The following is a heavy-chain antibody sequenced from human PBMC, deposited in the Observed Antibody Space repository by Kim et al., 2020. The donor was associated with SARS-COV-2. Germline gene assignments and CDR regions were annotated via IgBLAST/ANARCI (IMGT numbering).Heavy chain of an antibody. CDR3: ASDPRYYDILTGYYHDAFDI. V-gene: IGHV4-61*01. D-gene: IGHD3-9*01. CDR2: IYYSGST. J-gene: IGHJ3*02. CDR1: GCSVSSGSYY. Sequence: SETLSLTCTVSGCSVSSGSYYWSWIRQPPGKGLEWIGYIYYSGSTNYNPSLKSRVTISVDTSKNQFSLKLSSVTAADTAVYYCASDPRYYDILTGYYHDAFDIWGQGTVVTVSS.